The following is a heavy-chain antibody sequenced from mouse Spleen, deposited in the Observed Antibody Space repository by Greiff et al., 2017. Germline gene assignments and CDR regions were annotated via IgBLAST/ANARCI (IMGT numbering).Heavy chain of an antibody. CDR3: TRSGYYGSSYVLDY. J-gene: IGHJ2*01. CDR2: IDPETGGT. D-gene: IGHD1-1*01. Sequence: QVQLQQSGAELVRPGASVTLSCKASGYTFTDYEMHWVKQTPVHGLEWIGAIDPETGGTAYNQKFKGKAILTADKSSSTAYMELRSLTSEDSAVYYCTRSGYYGSSYVLDYWGQGTTLTVSS. V-gene: IGHV1-15*01. CDR1: GYTFTDYE.